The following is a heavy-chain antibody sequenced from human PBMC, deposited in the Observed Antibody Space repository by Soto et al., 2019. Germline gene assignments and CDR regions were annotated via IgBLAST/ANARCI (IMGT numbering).Heavy chain of an antibody. J-gene: IGHJ6*02. D-gene: IGHD3-9*01. CDR1: GYSFTSYW. Sequence: GESLKISCKGSGYSFTSYWIGWVRQMPGKGLEWMGIIYPGDSDTRYSPSFQGQVTISADKSISTAYLQWSSLKASDTAMYYCARQYSDILTGYYSSGMDVWGQGTTVTVFS. CDR3: ARQYSDILTGYYSSGMDV. CDR2: IYPGDSDT. V-gene: IGHV5-51*01.